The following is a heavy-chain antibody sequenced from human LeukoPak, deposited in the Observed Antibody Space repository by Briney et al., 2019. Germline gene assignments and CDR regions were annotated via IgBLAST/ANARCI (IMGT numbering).Heavy chain of an antibody. CDR2: IYHSGTT. V-gene: IGHV4-38-2*02. J-gene: IGHJ4*02. CDR1: TYSITSGYY. D-gene: IGHD3-9*01. CDR3: ARVSRGYDILY. Sequence: SETLSLTCTVSTYSITSGYYWGWIRQPPGKGLEWIGSIYHSGTTYYNPSLKSRVTISVDTSKNQFSLNLSSVTAADTAVYYCARVSRGYDILYWGQGTLVTASS.